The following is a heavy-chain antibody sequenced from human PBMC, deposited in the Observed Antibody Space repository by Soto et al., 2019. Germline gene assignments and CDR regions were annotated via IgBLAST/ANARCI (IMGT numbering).Heavy chain of an antibody. J-gene: IGHJ4*02. V-gene: IGHV4-59*01. D-gene: IGHD4-17*01. CDR2: INYSGGT. Sequence: SETLSLTCTVSGGSISSYYWSWIRQPPGKGLEWIGNINYSGGTNYNPSLKSGFTISVNTSKNQFSLKLRPVTAADTAVYYCARRSDYGDYRVGGYYFDYWGQGTLVTVSS. CDR1: GGSISSYY. CDR3: ARRSDYGDYRVGGYYFDY.